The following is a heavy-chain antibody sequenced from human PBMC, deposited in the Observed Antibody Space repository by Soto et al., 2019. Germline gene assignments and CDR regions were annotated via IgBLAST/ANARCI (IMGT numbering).Heavy chain of an antibody. CDR1: GGSISSGGYY. V-gene: IGHV4-31*03. CDR3: ARGSSSPWFDH. D-gene: IGHD6-13*01. Sequence: PSETLSLTCTVSGGSISSGGYYWSWIRQHPGKGLEWIGYIYYSGSTYYNPSLKSRVTISVDTSKNQFSLKLSSVTAADTAVYYCARGSSSPWFDHWGQGTLVTVSS. J-gene: IGHJ5*02. CDR2: IYYSGST.